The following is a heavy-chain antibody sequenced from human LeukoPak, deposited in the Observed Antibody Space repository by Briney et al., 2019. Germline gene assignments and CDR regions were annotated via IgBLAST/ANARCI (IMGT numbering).Heavy chain of an antibody. J-gene: IGHJ6*03. D-gene: IGHD3-3*01. CDR2: IYYSGST. V-gene: IGHV4-59*01. CDR3: ARGVYDFWSGYPYYYYMDV. Sequence: SETLSLTCTVSGGSISSYYWSWIRQPPGKGLERIGYIYYSGSTNYNPSLKSRLTISVDTSKNQFSLKLSSVTAADTAVYYCARGVYDFWSGYPYYYYMDVWGKGTTVTVSS. CDR1: GGSISSYY.